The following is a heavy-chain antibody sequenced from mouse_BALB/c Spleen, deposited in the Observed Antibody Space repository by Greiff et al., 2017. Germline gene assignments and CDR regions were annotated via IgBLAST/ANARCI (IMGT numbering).Heavy chain of an antibody. V-gene: IGHV1S137*01. CDR3: AREDSNPYFDY. J-gene: IGHJ2*01. D-gene: IGHD4-1*01. CDR1: GYTFTDYA. CDR2: ISTYYGDA. Sequence: QVHVKQSGAELVRPGVSVKISCKGSGYTFTDYAMHWVKQSHAKSLEWIGVISTYYGDASYNQKFKGKATMTVDKSSSTAYMELARLTSEDSAIYYCAREDSNPYFDYWGQGTTLTVSS.